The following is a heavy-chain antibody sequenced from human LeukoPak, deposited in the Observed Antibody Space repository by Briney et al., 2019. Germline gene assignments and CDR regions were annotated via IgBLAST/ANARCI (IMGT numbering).Heavy chain of an antibody. CDR3: AREQLGYCSSTSCYYFGTQEPTFDY. CDR2: ISYDGSNK. V-gene: IGHV3-30-3*01. D-gene: IGHD2-2*01. CDR1: GFTFSSYA. Sequence: GRSLRLSCAASGFTFSSYALHWVRQAPGKGLEGVAVISYDGSNKYYADSVKGRFTISRDNSKNTLYLQMNSLRAEDTAVYYCAREQLGYCSSTSCYYFGTQEPTFDYWGQGTLVTVSS. J-gene: IGHJ4*02.